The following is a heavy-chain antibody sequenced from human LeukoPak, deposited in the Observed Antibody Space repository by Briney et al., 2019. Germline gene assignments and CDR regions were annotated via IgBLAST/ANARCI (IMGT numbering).Heavy chain of an antibody. V-gene: IGHV3-15*01. CDR2: IKTKTDGATT. CDR1: GFTFSSAW. Sequence: AGGSLRLSCAASGFTFSSAWMNWVRQAPGKGLEWVGRIKTKTDGATTEYAAPVKGRFTISRDDSKNTLYLQMNSLKTEDTAMYYCTTNDAFDIWGQGTMVTVSS. J-gene: IGHJ3*02. CDR3: TTNDAFDI.